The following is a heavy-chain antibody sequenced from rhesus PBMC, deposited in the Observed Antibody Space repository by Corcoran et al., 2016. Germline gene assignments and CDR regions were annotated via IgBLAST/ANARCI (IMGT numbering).Heavy chain of an antibody. CDR1: GYSISSGYG. CDR2: IYGGSGST. CDR3: ARVLAGD. J-gene: IGHJ4*01. D-gene: IGHD6-25*01. V-gene: IGHV4-127*01. Sequence: QVQLQESGPGLVKPSETLSLTCAVSGYSISSGYGWGWIRQPPGKGLECIGQIYGGSGSTYYNPSLKSRVTVSKDTSKNQFSLKLSSVTAADTAVYYCARVLAGDWGQGVLVTVSS.